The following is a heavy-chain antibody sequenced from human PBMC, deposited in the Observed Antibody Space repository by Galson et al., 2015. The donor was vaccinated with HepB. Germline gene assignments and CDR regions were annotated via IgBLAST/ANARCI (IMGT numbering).Heavy chain of an antibody. D-gene: IGHD3-3*01. CDR2: IRGGGGST. J-gene: IGHJ4*02. CDR1: GFSFGGCA. V-gene: IGHV3-23*01. CDR3: AKDPDFDFDSGKSTTFDV. Sequence: SLRLSCAASGFSFGGCAMSWVRQAPGKGLERVSTIRGGGGSTYYAESVRGPFTTSRDNSRNTLYLHMDGLRVEDTAMYFCAKDPDFDFDSGKSTTFDVWGRGARVTVSS.